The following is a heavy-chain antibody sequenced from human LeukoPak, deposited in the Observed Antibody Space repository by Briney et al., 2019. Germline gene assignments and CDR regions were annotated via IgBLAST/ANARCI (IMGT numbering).Heavy chain of an antibody. Sequence: SETLSLTCTVSGGSISSSSYYWGWIRQPPGKGLEWIVSIYYSGSTYYNPSLKSRVTISVDTSKNQFSLKLSSVTAADTAVYYCARHNGASYYYDSSGYDYFDYWGQGTLVTVSS. CDR3: ARHNGASYYYDSSGYDYFDY. D-gene: IGHD3-22*01. J-gene: IGHJ4*02. V-gene: IGHV4-39*01. CDR2: IYYSGST. CDR1: GGSISSSSYY.